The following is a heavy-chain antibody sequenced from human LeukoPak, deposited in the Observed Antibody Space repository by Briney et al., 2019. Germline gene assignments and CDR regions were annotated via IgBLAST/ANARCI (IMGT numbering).Heavy chain of an antibody. V-gene: IGHV3-23*01. D-gene: IGHD6-19*01. CDR1: GFTLRDYS. CDR2: IASDGYT. J-gene: IGHJ4*02. CDR3: VKERDRGTDVADDFDF. Sequence: GGSLRLSCVASGFTLRDYSMAWVRQVPGGGLEWVSAIASDGYTVYPDPLKGRFTISRDNSRNTLYPQMNRLRAEDTAVYYCVKERDRGTDVADDFDFWGQGTLVTVSS.